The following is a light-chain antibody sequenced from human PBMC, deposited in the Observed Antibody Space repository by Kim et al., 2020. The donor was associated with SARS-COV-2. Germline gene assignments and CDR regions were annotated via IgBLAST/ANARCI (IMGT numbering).Light chain of an antibody. CDR1: QSVTGNY. V-gene: IGKV3-20*01. J-gene: IGKJ5*01. Sequence: PGERAPLSCRASQSVTGNYLAGYQQKPGQAPRLLIYVASSRAPGIPDRFTGSGSGTDFTLTINRLEPEDFAGYFCQKYINPPRTFCQGTRREI. CDR3: QKYINPPRT. CDR2: VAS.